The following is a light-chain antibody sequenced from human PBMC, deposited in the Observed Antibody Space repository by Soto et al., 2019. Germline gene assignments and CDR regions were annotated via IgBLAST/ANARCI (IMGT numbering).Light chain of an antibody. J-gene: IGKJ4*01. CDR2: AVT. Sequence: VLRPSPDTPSLSPEERATLSCRATQRVPTKYLVWFQQNPGQAPGLLLTAVTTRVTGFPDRFSGSGSETEFTLTISRLEPEDFAVYDCQHYGAPPSFGEGTKV. CDR1: QRVPTKY. V-gene: IGKV3-20*01. CDR3: QHYGAPPS.